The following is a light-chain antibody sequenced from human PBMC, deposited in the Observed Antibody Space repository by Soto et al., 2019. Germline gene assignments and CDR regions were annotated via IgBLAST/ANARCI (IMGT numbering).Light chain of an antibody. CDR3: DSYTSSRAYV. CDR2: EVS. J-gene: IGLJ1*01. CDR1: SSDVGGYNY. V-gene: IGLV2-14*01. Sequence: QSALTQPASVSGSPGQSVTISCTGTSSDVGGYNYVSWYQQQSGKAPKLIIHEVSNRPSGVSNRFSGSKSGNTASLTISGLQAEDAADYYCDSYTSSRAYVFGIGTKVTVL.